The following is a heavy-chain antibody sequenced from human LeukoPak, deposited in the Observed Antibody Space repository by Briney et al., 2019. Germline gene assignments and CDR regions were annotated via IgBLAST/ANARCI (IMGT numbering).Heavy chain of an antibody. CDR1: GYTFTSYG. D-gene: IGHD6-19*01. J-gene: IGHJ4*02. Sequence: GASVKVSCKASGYTFTSYGISWVRQAPGQGLEGMGGTSAYNGNTNYAQKLQGRVTMTTDTSTSTAYMELRSLRSDDTAVYYCARDRSYSSGWCSPPANDYWGQGTLVTVSS. CDR3: ARDRSYSSGWCSPPANDY. CDR2: TSAYNGNT. V-gene: IGHV1-18*01.